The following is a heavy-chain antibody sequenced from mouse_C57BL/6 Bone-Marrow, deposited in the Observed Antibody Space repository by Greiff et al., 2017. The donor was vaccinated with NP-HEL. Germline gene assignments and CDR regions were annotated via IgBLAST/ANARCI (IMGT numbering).Heavy chain of an antibody. CDR1: GFTFSSYA. Sequence: EVKLVESGGGLVKPGGSLKLSCAASGFTFSSYAMSWVRQTPEKRLEWVATISDGGSYTYYPDNVKGRFTISRDNAKNNLYLQMSHLKSEDTAMYYCARDLLLGDYFDYWGQGTTLTVSS. CDR3: ARDLLLGDYFDY. CDR2: ISDGGSYT. V-gene: IGHV5-4*01. D-gene: IGHD4-1*01. J-gene: IGHJ2*01.